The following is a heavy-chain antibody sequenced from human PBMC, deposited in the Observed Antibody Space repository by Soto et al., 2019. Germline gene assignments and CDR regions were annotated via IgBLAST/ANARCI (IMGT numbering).Heavy chain of an antibody. CDR3: AHVFNSNSGSYRYFDY. D-gene: IGHD3-16*02. Sequence: QITLKESGPTLVNPTQTLTLTCTFSGFSLTTGGVGVGWIRQPPGKALEWLALIYWDDDKRYSPSLKSRLTITKHTSKNQVVLTLTNMDPVDTATFYCAHVFNSNSGSYRYFDYWGQGTLVTVSS. J-gene: IGHJ4*02. V-gene: IGHV2-5*02. CDR2: IYWDDDK. CDR1: GFSLTTGGVG.